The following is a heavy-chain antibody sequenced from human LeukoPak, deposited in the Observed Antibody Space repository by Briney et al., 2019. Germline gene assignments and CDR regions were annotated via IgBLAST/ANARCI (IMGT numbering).Heavy chain of an antibody. J-gene: IGHJ3*02. CDR3: AREVYSSSKGDASDI. Sequence: GATVKVSCKASGYTFTSYDINWVRQATGQGLEWMGWMNPNSGNTGYAQKFQGRVTITRNTSISTAYMELSSLRSEDTAVYYCAREVYSSSKGDASDIWGQGTMVTVSS. CDR2: MNPNSGNT. V-gene: IGHV1-8*03. D-gene: IGHD6-6*01. CDR1: GYTFTSYD.